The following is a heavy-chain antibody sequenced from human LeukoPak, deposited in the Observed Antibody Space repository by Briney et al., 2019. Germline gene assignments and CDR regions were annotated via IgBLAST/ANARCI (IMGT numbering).Heavy chain of an antibody. CDR1: GFTFSSYA. V-gene: IGHV3-30*04. D-gene: IGHD3-3*02. CDR2: ISYDGSNK. CDR3: ARWDSEAF. J-gene: IGHJ4*02. Sequence: GGSLRLSCAASGFTFSSYAMHWVRQAPGEGLEWVAVISYDGSNKYYADSVKGRFTISRDNSKNTLYLQMNSLRAEDTAVYYCARWDSEAFWGQGTLVTVSS.